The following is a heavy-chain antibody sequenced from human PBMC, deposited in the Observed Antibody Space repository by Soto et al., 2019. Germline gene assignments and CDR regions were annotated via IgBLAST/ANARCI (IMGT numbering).Heavy chain of an antibody. CDR2: ISYDGSNN. Sequence: QVQLVESGGGVVQPGRSLRLSCAASGFTFSSYAMHWVRQAPGKGLEWVAVISYDGSNNYYADSVKGRFTISRDNSKNTLYLQMNSLRAEDTAVYYCARGSTPYSSGWYYFDYWGQGTLVTVSS. D-gene: IGHD6-19*01. CDR3: ARGSTPYSSGWYYFDY. CDR1: GFTFSSYA. J-gene: IGHJ4*02. V-gene: IGHV3-30-3*01.